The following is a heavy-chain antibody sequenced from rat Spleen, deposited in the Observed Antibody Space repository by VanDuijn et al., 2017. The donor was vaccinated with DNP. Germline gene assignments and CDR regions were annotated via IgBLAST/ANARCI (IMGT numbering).Heavy chain of an antibody. CDR1: GYCITSNS. V-gene: IGHV3-1*01. CDR3: ARWSRYFDY. J-gene: IGHJ2*01. Sequence: EVQLQESGPGLEKPSQSLSLTCSVTGYCITSNSWAWIRKFPGNKMEWMGYISYSGSTNYNPSLKSRFSITRDTSKNQFFLQLNSVTTEDTATYYCARWSRYFDYWGQGVMVTVSS. CDR2: ISYSGST.